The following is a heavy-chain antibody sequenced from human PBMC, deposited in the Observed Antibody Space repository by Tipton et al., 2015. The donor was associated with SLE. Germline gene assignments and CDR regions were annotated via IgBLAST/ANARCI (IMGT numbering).Heavy chain of an antibody. CDR1: GGSLNNHF. CDR3: ARDKWGEYTASTGYFWSFDP. CDR2: VSPSGGT. V-gene: IGHV4-4*07. D-gene: IGHD3-9*01. J-gene: IGHJ5*02. Sequence: LRLSCTVSGGSLNNHFCSWIRQSPGKGLEWIGRVSPSGGTNYNPSLKSRVTMSVDTSRNQFSLNLSSLTAADTAVYFCARDKWGEYTASTGYFWSFDPWGQGIPVTVSS.